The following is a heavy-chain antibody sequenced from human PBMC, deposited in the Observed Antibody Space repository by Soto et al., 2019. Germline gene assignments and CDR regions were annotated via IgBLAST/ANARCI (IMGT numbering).Heavy chain of an antibody. Sequence: QVQVVESGGGVVQPGRSLRLSCAASGFTFSDYGMHWVRQAPGKGLEWVAVIWYDGSNKYYADSVKGRFTISRDNSKNTLYLQMNSLRAEDTAVYYCARDWGVWADCWGQGTLVTVSS. CDR2: IWYDGSNK. J-gene: IGHJ4*02. CDR3: ARDWGVWADC. D-gene: IGHD3-16*01. CDR1: GFTFSDYG. V-gene: IGHV3-33*01.